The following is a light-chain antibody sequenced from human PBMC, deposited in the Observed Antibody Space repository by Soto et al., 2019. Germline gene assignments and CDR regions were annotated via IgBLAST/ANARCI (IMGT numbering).Light chain of an antibody. V-gene: IGLV9-49*01. CDR1: SGYNNYK. Sequence: QPVLTQPPSASASLGASVTLICTLSSGYNNYKVDWYQQRPGMGPRFVMRVGTGGVVGSKGDDIPDRFSVLGSGLNRYLTIKNIQEEDESDYHCGADHGSGSNFVYVFGTGTKVTVL. CDR2: VGTGGVVG. CDR3: GADHGSGSNFVYV. J-gene: IGLJ1*01.